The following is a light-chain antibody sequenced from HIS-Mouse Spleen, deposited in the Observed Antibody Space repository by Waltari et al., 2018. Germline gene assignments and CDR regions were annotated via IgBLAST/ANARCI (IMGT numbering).Light chain of an antibody. CDR3: QAWDSSTVV. Sequence: SYELTQPPSVSVSPGQTASITCPGDKFGDKSACWDQQKPGHSPVLVIYQDSKRPSGIPERFSGSNSGNTATLTISGTQAMDEADYYCQAWDSSTVVFGGGTKLTVL. V-gene: IGLV3-1*01. J-gene: IGLJ2*01. CDR1: KFGDKS. CDR2: QDS.